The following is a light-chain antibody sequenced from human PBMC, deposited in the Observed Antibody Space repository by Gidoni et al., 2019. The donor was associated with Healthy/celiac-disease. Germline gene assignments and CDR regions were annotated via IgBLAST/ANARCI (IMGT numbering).Light chain of an antibody. CDR3: QQSYSTLWT. CDR2: AAS. CDR1: QSISSY. J-gene: IGKJ1*01. V-gene: IGKV1-39*01. Sequence: DLQMTQYPSSLSSSVGDRVTITCRASQSISSYLNWYQQKPGKAPKLLIYAASSLQSGFPSRFSGSGSGTDFPLTISSLQPEDFATYYCQQSYSTLWTFGQGTKVEIK.